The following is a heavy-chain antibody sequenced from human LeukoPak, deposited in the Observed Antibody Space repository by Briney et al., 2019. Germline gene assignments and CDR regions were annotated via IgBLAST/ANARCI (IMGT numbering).Heavy chain of an antibody. V-gene: IGHV3-48*03. CDR2: ISANGSAI. D-gene: IGHD3-10*01. J-gene: IGHJ3*02. CDR1: GFTFSSFE. Sequence: GGSLRLSCAASGFTFSSFEMYWVRQAPGKGLGWVSYISANGSAIYYVDSVKGRFTISRDNAKNSLYLQMNSLRAEDTAVYYCVRDGYYGHDSFDIWGQGTMVTVSS. CDR3: VRDGYYGHDSFDI.